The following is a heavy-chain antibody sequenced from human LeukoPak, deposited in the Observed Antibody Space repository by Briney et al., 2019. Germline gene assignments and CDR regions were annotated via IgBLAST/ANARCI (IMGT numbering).Heavy chain of an antibody. CDR1: GYTFTSYG. CDR2: INAGNGNT. Sequence: GASVKVSCKASGYTFTSYGISWVRQAPGQRLEWMGWINAGNGNTEYSQNFQDRVTITRDTSATTAYMELSSLRSEDTAVYYCARGSYFYGSGSFMGSDYWGQGTLVTVSS. D-gene: IGHD3-10*01. CDR3: ARGSYFYGSGSFMGSDY. V-gene: IGHV1-3*01. J-gene: IGHJ4*02.